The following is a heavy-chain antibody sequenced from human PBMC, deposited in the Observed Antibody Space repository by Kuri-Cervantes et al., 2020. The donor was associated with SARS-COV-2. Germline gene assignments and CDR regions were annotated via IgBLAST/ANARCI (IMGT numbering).Heavy chain of an antibody. J-gene: IGHJ4*01. Sequence: SETLSLTSTVSGGSISGYYWTWIRQPPGKGLEWIGNIYYSENTKYNPSLNSRVTISIDTSKNQLSLNLSSVTATDTAVYYCARGGSVSTASPLWGHGTRVVASS. D-gene: IGHD3-10*01. V-gene: IGHV4-59*01. CDR1: GGSISGYY. CDR3: ARGGSVSTASPL. CDR2: IYYSENT.